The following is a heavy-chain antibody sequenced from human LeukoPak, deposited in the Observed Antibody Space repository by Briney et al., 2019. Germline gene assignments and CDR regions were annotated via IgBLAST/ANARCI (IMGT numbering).Heavy chain of an antibody. J-gene: IGHJ4*02. CDR1: GGSISSYY. D-gene: IGHD5-18*01. V-gene: IGHV4-4*09. CDR3: ARHDSYGYYFDY. CDR2: IYTSRST. Sequence: SETLSLTCTVSGGSISSYYWSWIRQPPGKGLEWIGYIYTSRSTNYNPSLKSRVTISVDTSKNQFSLKLSSVTAADTAVYYCARHDSYGYYFDYWGQGTLVTVSS.